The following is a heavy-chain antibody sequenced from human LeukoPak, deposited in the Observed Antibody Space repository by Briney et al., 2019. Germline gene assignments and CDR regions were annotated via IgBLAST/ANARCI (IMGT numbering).Heavy chain of an antibody. CDR3: ARSRRVVEGGYYFEF. V-gene: IGHV5-51*01. Sequence: GESLKISCKGSGYSFTNYWIGWVRQMPGKGLEWMGVIYPGDSDTRYSPSFQGQVTISADKSISTAYLQWSSLKASDTAMYYCARSRRVVEGGYYFEFWGQGTLVTVSS. J-gene: IGHJ4*02. CDR1: GYSFTNYW. CDR2: IYPGDSDT. D-gene: IGHD2-2*01.